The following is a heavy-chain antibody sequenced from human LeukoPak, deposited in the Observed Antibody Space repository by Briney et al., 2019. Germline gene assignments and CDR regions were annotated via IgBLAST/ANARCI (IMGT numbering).Heavy chain of an antibody. V-gene: IGHV3-21*01. CDR3: ARDQDALEGVYRYGSGYPFDY. D-gene: IGHD5-18*01. J-gene: IGHJ4*02. Sequence: GGSLRLSCAASGFTFSSYSMNWVRQAPGKGLEWVSSISSSSSYIYYADSVKGRFTISRDNAKSALYLQMNSLRAEDTAVYYCARDQDALEGVYRYGSGYPFDYWGQGTLVTVSS. CDR2: ISSSSSYI. CDR1: GFTFSSYS.